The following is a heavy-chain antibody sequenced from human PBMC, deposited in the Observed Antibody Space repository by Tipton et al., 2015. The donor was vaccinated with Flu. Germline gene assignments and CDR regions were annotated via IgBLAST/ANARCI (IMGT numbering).Heavy chain of an antibody. J-gene: IGHJ4*02. D-gene: IGHD3-16*02. Sequence: TLSLTCTVSGDSMNSFYWSWIRQPAGKGLEWIGRMYASGSTKYNPSLKSRVTMSVDTSKNQFSLKLSSVTVADTAVYYCARDYLLGDLSFFDNWGQGTLVTVSS. CDR3: ARDYLLGDLSFFDN. V-gene: IGHV4-4*07. CDR1: GDSMNSFY. CDR2: MYASGST.